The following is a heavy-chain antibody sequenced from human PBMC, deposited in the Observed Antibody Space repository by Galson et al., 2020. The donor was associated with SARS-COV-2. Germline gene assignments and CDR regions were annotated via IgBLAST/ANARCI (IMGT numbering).Heavy chain of an antibody. J-gene: IGHJ4*02. V-gene: IGHV1-18*01. Sequence: ASVKVSCKASGYTYTSYGISWVRQAPGQGLEWMGWISAYNGNTNYAQTLQGRVTMTTDTSTSTAYMELRSLRSDDTAVYYCAREGVGATTEGDGLEYYFDYWGQGTLVTVSS. CDR3: AREGVGATTEGDGLEYYFDY. D-gene: IGHD1-26*01. CDR2: ISAYNGNT. CDR1: GYTYTSYG.